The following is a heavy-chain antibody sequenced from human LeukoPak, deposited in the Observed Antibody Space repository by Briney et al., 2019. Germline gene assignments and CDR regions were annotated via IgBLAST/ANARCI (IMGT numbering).Heavy chain of an antibody. CDR1: GFTFSSYS. CDR2: ISSSSSTI. Sequence: GGSLRLSCAASGFTFSSYSMNWVRQAPGKGLEWVSYISSSSSTIYYADSVKGRFTISRDNSKNTLYLQMNSLRAEDTAVYYCAKDYSSSSLYYFDYWGQGTLVTVSS. V-gene: IGHV3-48*01. D-gene: IGHD6-6*01. J-gene: IGHJ4*02. CDR3: AKDYSSSSLYYFDY.